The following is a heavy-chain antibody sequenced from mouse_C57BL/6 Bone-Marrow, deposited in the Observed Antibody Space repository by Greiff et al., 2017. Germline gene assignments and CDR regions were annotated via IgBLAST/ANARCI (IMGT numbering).Heavy chain of an antibody. CDR2: IDPETGGT. Sequence: VKLMESGAELVRPGASVTLSCKASGYTFTDYEMHWVKQTPVHGLEWIGAIDPETGGTAYNQKFKGKAILTADKSSSTAYMELRSLTSEDSAVYYCTREWLLRRYFDVWGTGTTVTVSS. V-gene: IGHV1-15*01. CDR3: TREWLLRRYFDV. J-gene: IGHJ1*03. CDR1: GYTFTDYE. D-gene: IGHD2-3*01.